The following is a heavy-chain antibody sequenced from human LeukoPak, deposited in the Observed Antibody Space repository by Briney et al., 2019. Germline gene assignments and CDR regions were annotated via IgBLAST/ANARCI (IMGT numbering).Heavy chain of an antibody. CDR2: INPNSGGT. D-gene: IGHD2-2*02. V-gene: IGHV1-2*02. J-gene: IGHJ5*02. CDR1: GYTFTGYY. Sequence: GASVKVSCKASGYTFTGYYMHWVRQAPGQGLEWMGWINPNSGGTNYAQKFQGRVTMTRDTSISTAYMELSRLRSDDTAVYYCARDSDIVVVPAAIGWFDPWGQGTLVTVSS. CDR3: ARDSDIVVVPAAIGWFDP.